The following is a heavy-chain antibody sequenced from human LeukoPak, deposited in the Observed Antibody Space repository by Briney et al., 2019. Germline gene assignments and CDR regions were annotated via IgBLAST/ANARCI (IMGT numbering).Heavy chain of an antibody. V-gene: IGHV3-23*01. Sequence: PGGSLRLSCAASGFTFSTYAMNWVRQAPGKGLEWVSGIAGGGGTTFYADSVKGRFTISRDNSKNTLFLQMNSLRAEDTAVYYCAKDKVPDSKWGMGYWGQGTLVTVSS. CDR3: AKDKVPDSKWGMGY. CDR1: GFTFSTYA. CDR2: IAGGGGTT. D-gene: IGHD3-16*01. J-gene: IGHJ4*02.